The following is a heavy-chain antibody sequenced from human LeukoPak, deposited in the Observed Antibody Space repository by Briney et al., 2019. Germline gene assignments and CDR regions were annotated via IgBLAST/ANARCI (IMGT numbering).Heavy chain of an antibody. CDR3: AKVEWFGELLYRRPFDY. Sequence: GGSLRLSCAASGFTFSSYAMSWVRQAPGKGLEWVSAISGSGGSTYYADSVKGRFTISRDNSKNTLYLQMNGLRAEDTAVYYCAKVEWFGELLYRRPFDYWGQGTLVTVSS. V-gene: IGHV3-23*01. D-gene: IGHD3-10*01. CDR2: ISGSGGST. J-gene: IGHJ4*02. CDR1: GFTFSSYA.